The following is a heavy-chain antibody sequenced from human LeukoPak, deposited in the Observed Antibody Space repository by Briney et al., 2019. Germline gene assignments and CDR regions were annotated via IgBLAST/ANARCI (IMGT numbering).Heavy chain of an antibody. D-gene: IGHD2-21*02. V-gene: IGHV3-33*01. J-gene: IGHJ4*02. CDR1: GFTFSSYG. CDR3: ARDLKGDGYFDY. CDR2: IRYDGSNK. Sequence: GGSLRLSCAASGFTFSSYGMHWVRQAPGKGLEWVAVIRYDGSNKYYADSVKGRFTISRDNSKNTLYLQMNSLRAEDTAVYYCARDLKGDGYFDYWGQGTLVTVSS.